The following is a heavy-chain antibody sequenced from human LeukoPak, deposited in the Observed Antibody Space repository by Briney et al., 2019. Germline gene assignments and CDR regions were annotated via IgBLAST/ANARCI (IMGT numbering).Heavy chain of an antibody. V-gene: IGHV3-23*01. CDR2: ISGSGGST. CDR3: AKSCPQAGTTIGALDY. J-gene: IGHJ4*02. CDR1: GFTFSSYA. D-gene: IGHD1-14*01. Sequence: GGSLRLSCAASGFTFSSYAMSWVRQAPGKGLEWVSAISGSGGSTYYADSVKGRLTISRDNSKNTLYLQMNSLRAEDTAVYYCAKSCPQAGTTIGALDYWGQGTLVTVSS.